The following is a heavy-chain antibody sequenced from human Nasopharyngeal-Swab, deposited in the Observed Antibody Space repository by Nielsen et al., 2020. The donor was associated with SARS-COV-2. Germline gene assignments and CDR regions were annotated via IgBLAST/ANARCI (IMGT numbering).Heavy chain of an antibody. D-gene: IGHD6-6*01. V-gene: IGHV1-58*01. CDR3: AAGGTGAARPYYYYGMDV. J-gene: IGHJ6*02. CDR1: GFTFTSSA. CDR2: IVVGSGNT. Sequence: SAKVSCKASGFTFTSSAAQWVRQARGQRLEWIGWIVVGSGNTNYAQKFQERVTITRDMSTSTAYMELSSLRSEDTAVYYCAAGGTGAARPYYYYGMDVWGQGTTVTVSS.